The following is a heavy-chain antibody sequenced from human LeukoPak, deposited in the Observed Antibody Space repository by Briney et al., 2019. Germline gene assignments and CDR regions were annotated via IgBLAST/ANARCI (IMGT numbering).Heavy chain of an antibody. CDR3: AKSQPSAISWFDP. J-gene: IGHJ5*02. V-gene: IGHV3-23*01. CDR1: GFTFGSYA. CDR2: VSGSGESI. D-gene: IGHD2-2*02. Sequence: GESLKISCAASGFTFGSYAMNWVRQAPGKGLEWVSAVSGSGESIYYADSVKGRFTISRDNSKNTLYLQMNSLRAEDTVVYYCAKSQPSAISWFDPWGQGTLVTVSS.